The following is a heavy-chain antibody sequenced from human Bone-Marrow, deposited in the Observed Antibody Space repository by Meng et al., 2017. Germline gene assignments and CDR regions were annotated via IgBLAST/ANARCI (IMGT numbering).Heavy chain of an antibody. V-gene: IGHV3-15*01. CDR3: TTVRVVGGYCSGGSCYSGWFDP. D-gene: IGHD2-15*01. CDR1: RFTYSNAW. J-gene: IGHJ5*02. CDR2: IKSKTDGGTT. Sequence: GGSLRLSSAASRFTYSNAWMSWVRQAPGKGLEWVGRIKSKTDGGTTDYAAPVKGRFTISRDDSKNTLYLQMNSLKTEDTAVYYCTTVRVVGGYCSGGSCYSGWFDPWGQGTLVTVSS.